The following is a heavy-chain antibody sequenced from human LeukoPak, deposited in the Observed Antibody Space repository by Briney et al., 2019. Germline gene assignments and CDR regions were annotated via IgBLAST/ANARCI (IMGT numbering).Heavy chain of an antibody. CDR3: ARVGYCSSTSYYPDAFDI. Sequence: GGSLRLSCAASGFTFSSYSMNWVRQAPGKGLEWVSSISSSSSYIYYAGSVKGRFTISRDNAKNSLYLQMNSLRAEDTAVYYCARVGYCSSTSYYPDAFDIWGQGTMVTVSS. CDR2: ISSSSSYI. D-gene: IGHD2-2*01. J-gene: IGHJ3*02. V-gene: IGHV3-21*01. CDR1: GFTFSSYS.